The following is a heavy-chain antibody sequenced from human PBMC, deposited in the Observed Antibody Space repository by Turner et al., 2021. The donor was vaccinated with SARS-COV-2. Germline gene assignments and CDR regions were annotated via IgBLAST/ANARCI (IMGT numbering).Heavy chain of an antibody. J-gene: IGHJ4*02. CDR2: IYASGST. CDR1: CGSISSFY. V-gene: IGHV4-4*07. CDR3: ARHAPELRGDYFDY. D-gene: IGHD1-26*01. Sequence: VQLQEAAPGLVKPSETLSLPCTVFCGSISSFYWSWIRQPAEKGLEWIVRIYASGSTNYTPSLKSRVTMSIDTSKNRFTLKLSSVTAADTAVYYCARHAPELRGDYFDYWGQGTLVTVSS.